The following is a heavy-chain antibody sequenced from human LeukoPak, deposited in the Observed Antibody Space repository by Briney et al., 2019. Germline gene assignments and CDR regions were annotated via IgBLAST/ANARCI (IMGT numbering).Heavy chain of an antibody. J-gene: IGHJ5*02. CDR1: GGSISSSSYY. D-gene: IGHD1-26*01. CDR2: IYYSGST. V-gene: IGHV4-39*07. Sequence: SETLSLTCTVSGGSISSSSYYWDWIRQPPGKGLEWIGSIYYSGSTYYNPSLKSRVTISVDTSKNQFSLKLSSVTAADTAVYYCAVGKWELSAWFDPWGQGTLVTVSS. CDR3: AVGKWELSAWFDP.